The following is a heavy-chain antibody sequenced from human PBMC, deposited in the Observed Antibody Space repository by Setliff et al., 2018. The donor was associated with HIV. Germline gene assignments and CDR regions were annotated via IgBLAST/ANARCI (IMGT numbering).Heavy chain of an antibody. V-gene: IGHV4-4*08. J-gene: IGHJ4*02. Sequence: PSEPLSLTCPLSGASISTYYWSWIRQPPGKGLEWIRYTHISGITHDNPALKSRLPIAVDTSKTQFSLELNSVTAADTAVYYCARVRGGTARGFLDFWGQGTLVTVSS. CDR2: THISGIT. D-gene: IGHD3-10*01. CDR1: GASISTYY. CDR3: ARVRGGTARGFLDF.